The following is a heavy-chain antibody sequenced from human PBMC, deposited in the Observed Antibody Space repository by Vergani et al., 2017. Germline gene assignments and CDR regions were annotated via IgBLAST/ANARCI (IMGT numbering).Heavy chain of an antibody. CDR1: VFPFSSYA. CDR2: ISYDGSNK. Sequence: QVQLVESGGGVFQPGRSLRLSCAASVFPFSSYALHWVRQAPGKGLEWVAVISYDGSNKYYADSVKGRFTISRDNSKNTLYLQMNSLRAEDTAVYYCASEDYYDSSLYWGQGTLVTVSS. D-gene: IGHD3-22*01. V-gene: IGHV3-30*04. CDR3: ASEDYYDSSLY. J-gene: IGHJ4*02.